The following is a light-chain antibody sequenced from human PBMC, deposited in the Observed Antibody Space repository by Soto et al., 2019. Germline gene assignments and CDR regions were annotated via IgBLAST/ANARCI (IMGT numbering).Light chain of an antibody. V-gene: IGLV2-14*01. J-gene: IGLJ1*01. CDR3: SSYTSSSNLD. CDR2: EVS. Sequence: QSALTQPASVSGSPGQSITISCTGTSSDVGGYNYVSWYQQHPGKAPKLMIYEVSNRPSGVSNRFSGSKSGNTASLTISGLQAEDEADYYCSSYTSSSNLDFGSRTKVTV. CDR1: SSDVGGYNY.